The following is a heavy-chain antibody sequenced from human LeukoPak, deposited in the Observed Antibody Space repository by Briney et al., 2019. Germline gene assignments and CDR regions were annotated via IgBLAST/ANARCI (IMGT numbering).Heavy chain of an antibody. CDR2: IYYSGST. J-gene: IGHJ4*02. CDR3: ARSPMYYYDSSGYYS. Sequence: SETLSLTCTVSGGSTSSYYWSWIRQPPGKGLEWIGYIYYSGSTNYNPSLKSRVTISVDTSKNQFSLKLSSVTAADTAVYYCARSPMYYYDSSGYYSWGQGTLVTVSS. V-gene: IGHV4-59*01. CDR1: GGSTSSYY. D-gene: IGHD3-22*01.